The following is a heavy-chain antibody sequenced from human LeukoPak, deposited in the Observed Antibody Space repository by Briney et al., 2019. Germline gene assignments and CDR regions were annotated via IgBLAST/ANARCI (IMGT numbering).Heavy chain of an antibody. Sequence: ASVKVSCKASRYTFTSHVISWVRPAPGQGVEWMGWISAYNGNTNYAQKLQGRVTMTTDTSTSTAYMELRSLRSDDTAVYYCARGTPYSSSWEFDYWGQGTLVTVSS. CDR3: ARGTPYSSSWEFDY. J-gene: IGHJ4*02. V-gene: IGHV1-18*04. CDR1: RYTFTSHV. CDR2: ISAYNGNT. D-gene: IGHD6-13*01.